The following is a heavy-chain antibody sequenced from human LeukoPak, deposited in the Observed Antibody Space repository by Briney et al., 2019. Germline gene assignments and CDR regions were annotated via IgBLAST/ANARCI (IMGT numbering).Heavy chain of an antibody. CDR3: ARDYYDSSGYWAPDAFDI. Sequence: PGGSQRLSCAASGFTFSSYAMHWVRQAPGKGLEWVAVISYDGSNKYYADSVKGRFTISRDNSKNTLYLQMNSLRAEDTAVYYCARDYYDSSGYWAPDAFDIWGQGTMVTVSS. J-gene: IGHJ3*02. CDR2: ISYDGSNK. CDR1: GFTFSSYA. D-gene: IGHD3-22*01. V-gene: IGHV3-30-3*01.